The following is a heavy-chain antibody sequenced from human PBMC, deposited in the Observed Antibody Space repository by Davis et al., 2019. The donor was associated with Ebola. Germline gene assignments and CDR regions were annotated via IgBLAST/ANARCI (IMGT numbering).Heavy chain of an antibody. V-gene: IGHV3-30-3*01. CDR3: AREGISSGRAGSFDY. D-gene: IGHD6-19*01. J-gene: IGHJ4*02. CDR1: IFSFSASI. Sequence: SAASIFSFSASIIHWVRQAPGMGLEWVALISFDGYSKQYVDAMKGRFTISRDDSKNTVGLQMDSLRADDTAVYYCAREGISSGRAGSFDYWGQGTLVTVSS. CDR2: ISFDGYSK.